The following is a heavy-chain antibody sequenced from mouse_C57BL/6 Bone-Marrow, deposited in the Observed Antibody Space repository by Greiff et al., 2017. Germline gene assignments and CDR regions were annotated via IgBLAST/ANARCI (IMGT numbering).Heavy chain of an antibody. CDR3: GGRDYYGSGYSFDY. CDR2: IDPNSGGT. J-gene: IGHJ2*01. V-gene: IGHV1-72*01. Sequence: QVQLQQPGAELVKPGASVKLSCKASGYTFTSYWLHWVKRRPGRGLEWIGRIDPNSGGTKYNEQFKSKGTLTVDQPSSTAYMQLSSLTSAVSAVCYCGGRDYYGSGYSFDYWGQGTTRTVSS. D-gene: IGHD1-1*01. CDR1: GYTFTSYW.